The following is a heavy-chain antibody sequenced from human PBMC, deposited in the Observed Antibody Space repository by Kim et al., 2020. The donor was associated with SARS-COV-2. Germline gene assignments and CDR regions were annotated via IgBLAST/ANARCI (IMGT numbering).Heavy chain of an antibody. CDR3: ARGTLGYCSSTSCYGSSADYGDLLDP. D-gene: IGHD2-2*01. CDR2: IYPGDSDT. CDR1: GYSFTSYW. Sequence: GESLKISCKGSGYSFTSYWIGWVRQMPGKGLEWMGIIYPGDSDTRYSPSFQGQVTISADKSISTAYLQWSSLKASDTAMYYCARGTLGYCSSTSCYGSSADYGDLLDPWGQGTLVTVSS. V-gene: IGHV5-51*01. J-gene: IGHJ5*02.